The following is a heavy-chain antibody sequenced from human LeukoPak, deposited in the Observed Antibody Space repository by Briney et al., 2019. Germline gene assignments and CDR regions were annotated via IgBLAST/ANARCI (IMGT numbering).Heavy chain of an antibody. J-gene: IGHJ4*02. CDR1: GFTFSSYW. Sequence: PGGSLRLSCAASGFTFSSYWMSWVRQAPGKGLEWVANIKQDGSQKYYVDSVKGRFSISRDNAKNSLYLQMNSLRAEDTAVYYCARDPLYDSSGYYFDYWGQGTLVTVSS. D-gene: IGHD3-22*01. CDR3: ARDPLYDSSGYYFDY. V-gene: IGHV3-7*01. CDR2: IKQDGSQK.